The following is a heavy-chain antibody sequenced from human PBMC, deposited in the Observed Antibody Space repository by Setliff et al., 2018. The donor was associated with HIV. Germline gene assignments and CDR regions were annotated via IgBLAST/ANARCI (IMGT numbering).Heavy chain of an antibody. Sequence: PSETLSLTCTVSGGSISSGNYYWGWIRQPPEKGLEWIGSIYNSGYTHYNPSLKSRVTISVDTSKNQFSLELTSVTAADTAVYYCARARITMTGGRLEPYAFDRWGQGTKVTVSS. V-gene: IGHV4-39*01. CDR1: GGSISSGNYY. J-gene: IGHJ3*01. D-gene: IGHD3-22*01. CDR2: IYNSGYT. CDR3: ARARITMTGGRLEPYAFDR.